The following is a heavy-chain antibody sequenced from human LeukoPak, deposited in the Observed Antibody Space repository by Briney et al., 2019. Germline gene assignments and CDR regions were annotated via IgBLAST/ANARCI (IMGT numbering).Heavy chain of an antibody. CDR3: ARVDYDFWSGYLFDY. D-gene: IGHD3-3*01. V-gene: IGHV4-59*01. CDR1: GGSISSYY. CDR2: IYYSGST. J-gene: IGHJ4*02. Sequence: PSETLSLTCTVSGGSISSYYWSWIRQPPGKGLEWIGYIYYSGSTSYNPSLKSRVTISVDTSKNQFSLKLSSVTAADTAVYYCARVDYDFWSGYLFDYWGQGALVTVSS.